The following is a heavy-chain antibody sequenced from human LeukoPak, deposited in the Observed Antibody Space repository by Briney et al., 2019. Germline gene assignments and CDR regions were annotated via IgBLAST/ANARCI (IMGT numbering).Heavy chain of an antibody. CDR1: GFTFSSSA. D-gene: IGHD3-9*01. V-gene: IGHV3-23*01. CDR3: ARGMRLRYFDWFPYGMDV. Sequence: GGSLRLSCVASGFTFSSSAMSWVRQAPGKGLEWVASLNTIGRRAYYADSVKGRFTISRDNSKNTLYLQMNSLRAEDTAVYYCARGMRLRYFDWFPYGMDVWGQGTTVTVSS. J-gene: IGHJ6*02. CDR2: LNTIGRRA.